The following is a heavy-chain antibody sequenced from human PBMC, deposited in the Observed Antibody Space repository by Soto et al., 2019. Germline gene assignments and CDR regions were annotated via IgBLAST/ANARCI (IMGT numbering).Heavy chain of an antibody. Sequence: EVQLLESGGGLVQPGGSLRLSCAASGFTFNNYAMGWVRQAPGKGLEWVSAITDSGDDTYYIDSVKGRFTISRDNSKSKLYLQMNSLGAEDTAIYYCAKLGSSSWSPHYYFDYWGQGTLVTVSS. CDR3: AKLGSSSWSPHYYFDY. CDR2: ITDSGDDT. CDR1: GFTFNNYA. D-gene: IGHD2-2*01. V-gene: IGHV3-23*01. J-gene: IGHJ4*02.